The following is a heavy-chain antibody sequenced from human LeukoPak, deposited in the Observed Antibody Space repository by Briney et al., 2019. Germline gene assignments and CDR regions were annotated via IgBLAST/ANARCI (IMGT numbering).Heavy chain of an antibody. D-gene: IGHD3-16*01. CDR3: AKGGGGRLIYYYYMDV. CDR1: GVTFSSYA. Sequence: GGSLRLSCAASGVTFSSYAMSWVRQAPGKGLEWVSGITWNSDNIEYADSVKGRFTISRDNAKNSLYLQMNSLRAEDMALYYCAKGGGGRLIYYYYMDVWGKGTTVTVSS. CDR2: ITWNSDNI. V-gene: IGHV3-9*03. J-gene: IGHJ6*03.